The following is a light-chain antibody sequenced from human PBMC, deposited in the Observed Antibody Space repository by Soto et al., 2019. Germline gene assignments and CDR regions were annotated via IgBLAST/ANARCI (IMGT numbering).Light chain of an antibody. J-gene: IGLJ1*01. V-gene: IGLV1-40*01. CDR3: QSYDSSLSGYV. Sequence: QSVLTQPPSVSGEPGQRVTISCTGSSSNIGAGYDVHWYQQLPGTAPKLLIYGNSNRPSGVPDRFSGSKSGTSASLAITGLQAEDEADYYCQSYDSSLSGYVFGTETKLTVL. CDR2: GNS. CDR1: SSNIGAGYD.